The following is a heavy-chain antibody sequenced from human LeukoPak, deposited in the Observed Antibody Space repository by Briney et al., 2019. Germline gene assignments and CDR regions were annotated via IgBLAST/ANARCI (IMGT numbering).Heavy chain of an antibody. D-gene: IGHD3-22*01. Sequence: GGSLRLSCAASGFTFSSSFMSWVRPPPGEGLEWVANIAKAGGEKHFVVSVDGRFTISRDKAKHALYLEMNVLRAEDTAVCYCARGWNIQSSIGVDYWGRGTLVTVSS. CDR1: GFTFSSSF. CDR2: IAKAGGEK. CDR3: ARGWNIQSSIGVDY. J-gene: IGHJ4*02. V-gene: IGHV3-7*01.